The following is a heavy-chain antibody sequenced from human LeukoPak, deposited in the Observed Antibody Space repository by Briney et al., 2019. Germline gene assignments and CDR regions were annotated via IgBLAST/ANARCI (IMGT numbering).Heavy chain of an antibody. Sequence: GASVKVSCKASGYTFTGYYMHWVRQAPGQGLEWMGWINPNSGGTNYAQKFQGRVTMTRDTSISTAYMELSRLRSDDTAVYHCARLNNSSVYPYFYYHGRDVGAKGPRAPVPS. CDR2: INPNSGGT. CDR1: GYTFTGYY. V-gene: IGHV1-2*02. J-gene: IGHJ6*04. CDR3: ARLNNSSVYPYFYYHGRDV. D-gene: IGHD3-22*01.